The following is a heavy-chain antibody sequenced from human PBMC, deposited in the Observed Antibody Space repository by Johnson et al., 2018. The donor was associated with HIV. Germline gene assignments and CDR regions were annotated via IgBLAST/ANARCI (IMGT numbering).Heavy chain of an antibody. CDR2: IKKDGSEK. Sequence: VQLVESGGGLVQPGGSLRLSCAASGFTVSSNYMSWVRQAPGKGLEWVANIKKDGSEKYYVDSVKGRFAHSRDNAKNSLYLQMNTLRAEDTAVYYCARDAVISSGWYNVDALDIWGQGTMVTVSS. J-gene: IGHJ3*02. CDR1: GFTVSSNY. V-gene: IGHV3-7*03. D-gene: IGHD6-19*01. CDR3: ARDAVISSGWYNVDALDI.